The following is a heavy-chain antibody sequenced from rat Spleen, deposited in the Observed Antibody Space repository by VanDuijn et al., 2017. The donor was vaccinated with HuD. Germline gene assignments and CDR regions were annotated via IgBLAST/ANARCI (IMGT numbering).Heavy chain of an antibody. CDR2: ISIGGGNT. J-gene: IGHJ2*01. Sequence: EVQLVESGGGLVLPGRSLKLSCAASGFTFSNYDMAWVRQAPTKGLEWVASISIGGGNTYYRDSVMGRFTISRDNAKNTLSLQMDSLRSEDTATYYCARRARYFDYWGQGVMVTVSS. CDR3: ARRARYFDY. V-gene: IGHV5S13*01. CDR1: GFTFSNYD.